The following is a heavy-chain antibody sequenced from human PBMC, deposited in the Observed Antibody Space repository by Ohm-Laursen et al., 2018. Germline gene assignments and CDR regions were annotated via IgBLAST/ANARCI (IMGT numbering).Heavy chain of an antibody. D-gene: IGHD1-26*01. J-gene: IGHJ4*02. Sequence: GSLRLSCTATGFRFSSYAMTWVRQAPGKGLEWVAAISASGVRTYADSVKGRFTISRDNSKKTLNLQMNSLRADDTAVYYCAAPGSPEDYWGQGTLVTVSS. CDR1: GFRFSSYA. CDR2: ISASGVRT. V-gene: IGHV3-23*01. CDR3: AAPGSPEDY.